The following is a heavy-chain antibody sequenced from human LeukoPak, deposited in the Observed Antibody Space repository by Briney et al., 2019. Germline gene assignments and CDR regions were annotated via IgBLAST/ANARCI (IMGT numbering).Heavy chain of an antibody. J-gene: IGHJ5*02. CDR3: ARTTVVNTWFDL. D-gene: IGHD4-23*01. CDR1: GGSISGYY. V-gene: IGHV4-4*09. CDR2: IYTSGST. Sequence: SETLSLTCTVSGGSISGYYWSWFRHPPGKGLKWFGYIYTSGSTNYNPSLKSRVTISVDTSKNQLSLKLSSVTAADTAVYHCARTTVVNTWFDLWGQGTLVTVSS.